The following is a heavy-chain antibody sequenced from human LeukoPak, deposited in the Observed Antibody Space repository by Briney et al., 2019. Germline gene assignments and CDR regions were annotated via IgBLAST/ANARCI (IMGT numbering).Heavy chain of an antibody. V-gene: IGHV7-4-1*01. CDR2: INTNTGNP. J-gene: IGHJ5*02. CDR3: ARGHCSGGSCYSGVGRYNWFDP. CDR1: GYTFTSYA. Sequence: ASVKVSCKASGYTFTSYAMNWVRQAPGQGLEWMGWINTNTGNPTYAQGFTGRFVFSLDTSVSTAYLQIGSLKAEDTAVYYCARGHCSGGSCYSGVGRYNWFDPWGQGTLVTVSS. D-gene: IGHD2-15*01.